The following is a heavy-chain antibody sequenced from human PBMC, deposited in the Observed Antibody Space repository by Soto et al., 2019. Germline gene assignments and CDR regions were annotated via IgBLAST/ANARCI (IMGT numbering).Heavy chain of an antibody. V-gene: IGHV3-23*01. D-gene: IGHD6-19*01. CDR1: GFTFSNYA. J-gene: IGHJ5*02. CDR3: AKDPLSYSSDWYPPAGFDP. Sequence: EVQLLESGGDLIQRGGSLRLSCAASGFTFSNYAMSWVRQAPGKGLEWVSAITGSADTTYYADSVKGRFTISRDNSKSTLYLQMSSLRAEDTAVYFCAKDPLSYSSDWYPPAGFDPWCQGTLVTVSS. CDR2: ITGSADTT.